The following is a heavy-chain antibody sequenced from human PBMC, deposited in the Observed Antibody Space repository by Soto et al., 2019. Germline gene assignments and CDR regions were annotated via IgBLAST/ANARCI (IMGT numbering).Heavy chain of an antibody. CDR1: GFSVRDKY. CDR2: ISEQGTA. J-gene: IGHJ3*02. CDR3: ATSIHNFGPHAFEI. Sequence: GGALRLSCAASGFSVRDKYMTWVRQAPGQGLKWVSLISEQGTAVHADSVKGRFTISRDISKKALYLEMNNLRADDTALYYCATSIHNFGPHAFEIWGQGTMVTVSS. V-gene: IGHV3-53*01. D-gene: IGHD1-1*01.